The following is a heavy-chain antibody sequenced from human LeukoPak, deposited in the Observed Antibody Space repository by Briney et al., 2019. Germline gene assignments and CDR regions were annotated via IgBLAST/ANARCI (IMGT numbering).Heavy chain of an antibody. D-gene: IGHD6-13*01. CDR1: GFTFSSYS. J-gene: IGHJ4*02. CDR3: ASWVAAAGTNY. V-gene: IGHV3-21*01. Sequence: GGSLRLSCAASGFTFSSYSMNWVRQAPGKGLEWVSSISSSSSYIYYADSVKGRFTISRDNAKNSLYLQMNSLRAEDTAVCYCASWVAAAGTNYWGQGTLVTVSS. CDR2: ISSSSSYI.